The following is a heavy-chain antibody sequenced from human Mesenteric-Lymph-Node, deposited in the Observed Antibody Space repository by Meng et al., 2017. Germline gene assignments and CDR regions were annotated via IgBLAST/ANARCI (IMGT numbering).Heavy chain of an antibody. Sequence: GESLKISCAASGFTFSSYGMHWVRQAPGKGLEWVAVIWYDGSNKYYADSVKGRFTISRDNSKNTLYLQMNSLRDEDTAVYYCARDYYDSSGYLGWYFDLWGRGTLVTVSS. D-gene: IGHD3-22*01. CDR3: ARDYYDSSGYLGWYFDL. J-gene: IGHJ2*01. CDR1: GFTFSSYG. CDR2: IWYDGSNK. V-gene: IGHV3-33*01.